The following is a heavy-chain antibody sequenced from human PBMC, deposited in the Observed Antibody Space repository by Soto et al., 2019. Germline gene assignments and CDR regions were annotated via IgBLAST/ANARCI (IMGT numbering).Heavy chain of an antibody. D-gene: IGHD2-21*02. V-gene: IGHV4-39*01. CDR3: ARQRTTVVTQAYFDH. CDR1: GESISSSSYY. Sequence: KSSETVSLTCIVSGESISSSSYYWGWIRQPPEKGLEWIGSIYYSGRTYYNPSFKSRVTISIDTSKNQFSLKLSSVTATDTAVYYCARQRTTVVTQAYFDHWGQGALVTVSS. J-gene: IGHJ4*02. CDR2: IYYSGRT.